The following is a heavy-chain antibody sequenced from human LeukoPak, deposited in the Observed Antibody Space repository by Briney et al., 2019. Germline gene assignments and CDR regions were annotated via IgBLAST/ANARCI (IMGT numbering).Heavy chain of an antibody. J-gene: IGHJ5*02. CDR2: IYSGGST. D-gene: IGHD6-13*01. Sequence: PGGSLRLSCAASGFTVSSNYMSWVRQAPGKGLEWVSVIYSGGSTYYADSVKGRFTISRDNSKNTLYLQMNSLRAEDTAVYYCAKGASSTTRRWFDPWGQGTLVTVSS. V-gene: IGHV3-53*01. CDR3: AKGASSTTRRWFDP. CDR1: GFTVSSNY.